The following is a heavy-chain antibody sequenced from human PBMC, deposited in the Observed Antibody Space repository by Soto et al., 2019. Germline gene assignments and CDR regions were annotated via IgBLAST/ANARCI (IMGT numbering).Heavy chain of an antibody. Sequence: PSETLSLTCTVSGGSISSSSYYWGWIRQPPGKGLEWIGSIYYSGSTYYNPSLKSRVTISVDTSKNQFSLKLSSVTAADTAVYYCARQVLKLGLGCFDYWGQGTLVTVSS. J-gene: IGHJ4*02. CDR3: ARQVLKLGLGCFDY. D-gene: IGHD5-18*01. CDR1: GGSISSSSYY. CDR2: IYYSGST. V-gene: IGHV4-39*01.